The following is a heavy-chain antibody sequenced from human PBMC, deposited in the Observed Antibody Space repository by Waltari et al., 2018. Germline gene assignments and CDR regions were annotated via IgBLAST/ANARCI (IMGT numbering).Heavy chain of an antibody. Sequence: EVQLVQSGAEVKQPGETLKICCRGSGYSLNSYWTGRVPQMAGKGLEWSGCIYPGDSHTRDSASCQGQGTITPDKSLSTAYLQWSSRKASDTAMYDCARHAPFSGSYWYYFDYWGQGTLVTVSS. J-gene: IGHJ4*02. CDR3: ARHAPFSGSYWYYFDY. D-gene: IGHD1-26*01. CDR1: GYSLNSYW. V-gene: IGHV5-51*01. CDR2: IYPGDSHT.